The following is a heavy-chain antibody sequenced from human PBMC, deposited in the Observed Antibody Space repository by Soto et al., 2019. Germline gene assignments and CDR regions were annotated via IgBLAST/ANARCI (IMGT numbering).Heavy chain of an antibody. Sequence: GGSLRLSCAASGFTFDDYTMHWVRQAPGKGLEWVSLISWDGGSTYYADSVKGRFTISRDNSKNSLYLQMNSLRTEDTALYYCAKDYCSSTSCEAPGIWGQGTMVTVSS. D-gene: IGHD2-2*01. V-gene: IGHV3-43*01. CDR2: ISWDGGST. CDR3: AKDYCSSTSCEAPGI. CDR1: GFTFDDYT. J-gene: IGHJ3*02.